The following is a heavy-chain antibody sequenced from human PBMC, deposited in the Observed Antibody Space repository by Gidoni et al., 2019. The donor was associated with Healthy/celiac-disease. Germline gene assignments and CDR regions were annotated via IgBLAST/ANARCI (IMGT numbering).Heavy chain of an antibody. CDR1: GGDISSGGYS. Sequence: QLQLQESGAGLVKPSQTLSLTGAVSGGDISSGGYSWSWIRQPPGKGLEWIGYIYHSGSTYYNPSLTSRVTISVDRSKHQFSLLLSSVTAADTAVYYCARLTNDSFDSWGQGTLVTVSS. CDR3: ARLTNDSFDS. D-gene: IGHD2-2*01. J-gene: IGHJ4*02. CDR2: IYHSGST. V-gene: IGHV4-30-2*01.